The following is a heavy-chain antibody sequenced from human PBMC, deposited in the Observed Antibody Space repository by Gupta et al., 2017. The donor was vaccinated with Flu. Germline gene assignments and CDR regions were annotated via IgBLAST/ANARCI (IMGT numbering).Heavy chain of an antibody. CDR2: MYSSGST. CDR1: GDSIRNYY. CDR3: ARDGGYSSGWNPGRGDYYSGMDV. J-gene: IGHJ6*02. D-gene: IGHD6-19*01. V-gene: IGHV4-4*07. Sequence: QLQLQESGPGLVKPLETVSLTCSVSGDSIRNYYWSWIRQTAGKGLEWIGRMYSSGSTNYNPSLKSRVTMSIATSLNQFSLKLTSVTAADTAVYYCARDGGYSSGWNPGRGDYYSGMDVWGQGTTVTVSS.